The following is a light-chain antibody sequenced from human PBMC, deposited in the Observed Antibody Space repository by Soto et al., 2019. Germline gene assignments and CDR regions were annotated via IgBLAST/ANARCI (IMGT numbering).Light chain of an antibody. V-gene: IGLV2-14*01. CDR1: SNDIGAFDY. J-gene: IGLJ1*01. CDR2: GVR. CDR3: SSYAGSNNYV. Sequence: QSALTQPTSVSGSPGQSITISCTGNSNDIGAFDYVSWYQQHPGKAPRLLIHGVRNRPPNISSRFSASKSGLTASLTISGLRAEDEADYYCSSYAGSNNYVFGTGTKVTVL.